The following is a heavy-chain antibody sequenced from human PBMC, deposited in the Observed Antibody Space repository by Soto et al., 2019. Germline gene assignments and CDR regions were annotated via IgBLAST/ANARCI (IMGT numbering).Heavy chain of an antibody. J-gene: IGHJ4*02. CDR2: INPNSGGT. CDR3: AREGTGYGSGSIF. Sequence: ASVKVSCKASRYTFTGYYMHWVRQAPGQGLEWMGWINPNSGGTNYAQKFQGRVTMTRDTSISTAYMELSRLRSDDTAVYYCAREGTGYGSGSIFWGQGTLVSVSS. V-gene: IGHV1-2*02. D-gene: IGHD3-10*01. CDR1: RYTFTGYY.